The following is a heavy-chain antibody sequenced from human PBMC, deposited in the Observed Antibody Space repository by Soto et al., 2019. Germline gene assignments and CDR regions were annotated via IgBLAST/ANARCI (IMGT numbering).Heavy chain of an antibody. CDR2: IVVGSGNT. Sequence: SVKVSCKASGFTFTSSAVQWVRQARGQRLEWIGWIVVGSGNTNYAQKFQERVTITRDMSTSTAYMELRSLRSDDTAVYYCARDPSPIWSGYYKAYYYYAMDVWGQGTTVTVSS. CDR3: ARDPSPIWSGYYKAYYYYAMDV. V-gene: IGHV1-58*01. J-gene: IGHJ6*02. CDR1: GFTFTSSA. D-gene: IGHD3-3*01.